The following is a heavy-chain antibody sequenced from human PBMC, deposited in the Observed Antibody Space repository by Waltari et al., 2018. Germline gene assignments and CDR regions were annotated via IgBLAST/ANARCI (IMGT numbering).Heavy chain of an antibody. Sequence: QVTLRESGPALVKPTQTLTLTCTFSGFSPSTSGMCGSWIRQPPGKALEWLARIDWDDDKYYSTSLKTRLTISKDTSKNQVVLTMTNMDPVDTATYYCARMKIAAAGTPDFDYWGQGTLVTVSS. J-gene: IGHJ4*02. V-gene: IGHV2-70*15. CDR2: IDWDDDK. CDR3: ARMKIAAAGTPDFDY. D-gene: IGHD6-13*01. CDR1: GFSPSTSGMC.